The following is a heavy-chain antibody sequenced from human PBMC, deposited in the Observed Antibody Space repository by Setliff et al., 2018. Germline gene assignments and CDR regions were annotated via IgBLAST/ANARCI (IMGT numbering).Heavy chain of an antibody. CDR3: ARGPRFDYESPTYRRRFDP. CDR2: IYSSGSI. J-gene: IGHJ5*02. CDR1: GGSISGYY. Sequence: PSETLSLTCNVSGGSISGYYWSWIRQPPGKGLEWIGNIYSSGSIKYNPSLRSRVTISVDTVKNLFSLKLSSVTAADTAVYFCARGPRFDYESPTYRRRFDPWVQGTAVTVSS. V-gene: IGHV4-59*12. D-gene: IGHD3-22*01.